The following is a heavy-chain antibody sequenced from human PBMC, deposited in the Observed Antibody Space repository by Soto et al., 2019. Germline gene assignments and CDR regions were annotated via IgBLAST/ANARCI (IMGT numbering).Heavy chain of an antibody. Sequence: PGGSLRLSCAASGFTFSSYGMHWGRQAPGKGLEWVAVISYDGSNKYYADSVKGRFTISRDNSKNTLYLQMNSLRAEDTAVYYCAKGGYDSSGYYGFDYWGQGTLVTVSS. CDR1: GFTFSSYG. V-gene: IGHV3-30*18. J-gene: IGHJ4*02. CDR3: AKGGYDSSGYYGFDY. CDR2: ISYDGSNK. D-gene: IGHD3-22*01.